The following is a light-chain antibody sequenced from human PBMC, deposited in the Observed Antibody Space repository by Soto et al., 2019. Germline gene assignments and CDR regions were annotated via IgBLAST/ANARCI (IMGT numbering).Light chain of an antibody. V-gene: IGKV1-39*01. Sequence: DIKMTQSPSSLSASVGDRVTITCRASQYINNFLNWYTQKPGKAPKLLIYAASSLHSGVPSRFGGSAAGTDFTLTSSTRQPEDFATYYWQQSYSTPRTFGQGTKVEVK. CDR3: QQSYSTPRT. CDR1: QYINNF. CDR2: AAS. J-gene: IGKJ1*01.